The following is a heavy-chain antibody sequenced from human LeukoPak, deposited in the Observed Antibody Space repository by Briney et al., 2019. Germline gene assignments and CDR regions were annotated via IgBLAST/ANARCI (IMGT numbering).Heavy chain of an antibody. CDR2: IKSDGSTT. V-gene: IGHV3-74*01. Sequence: GGSLRLSCAASGLTFNNHWMHWVRQAPGKGLVWVSRIKSDGSTTSYADSVKGRFTISRDNAKNTLYLQMNSLRAEDTAVYYCAREDYGDYHLDYWGQGTLVTVSS. CDR3: AREDYGDYHLDY. D-gene: IGHD4-17*01. J-gene: IGHJ4*02. CDR1: GLTFNNHW.